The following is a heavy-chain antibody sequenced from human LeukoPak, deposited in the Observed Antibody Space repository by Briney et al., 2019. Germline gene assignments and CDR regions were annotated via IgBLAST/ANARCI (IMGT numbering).Heavy chain of an antibody. V-gene: IGHV3-30*02. D-gene: IGHD3-10*01. Sequence: GGSLRLSCAASGFTFSSYGMHWVRQAPGKGLEWVAFIRYDGSNKYYADSVKGRFTISRDNSKNTLYLQMNSLRAEDTAVYYCAKDRVWFGELLSSFDYWGQGTLVTVSS. CDR2: IRYDGSNK. J-gene: IGHJ4*02. CDR3: AKDRVWFGELLSSFDY. CDR1: GFTFSSYG.